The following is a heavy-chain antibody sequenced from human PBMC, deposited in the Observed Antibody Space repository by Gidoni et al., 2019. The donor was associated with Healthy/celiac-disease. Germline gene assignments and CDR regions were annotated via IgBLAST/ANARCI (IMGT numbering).Heavy chain of an antibody. Sequence: QVQLQESGPGLVKPSQTLSLTCTVSGGSIRSGGYYWSWIRQHPGKGLAWIGYIYYSGSTYYNPSLKSRVTISVDTSKNQFSLKLSSVTAADTAVYYCARGYCGGDCYSPWFDPWGQGTLVTVSS. CDR3: ARGYCGGDCYSPWFDP. D-gene: IGHD2-21*01. CDR2: IYYSGST. J-gene: IGHJ5*02. CDR1: GGSIRSGGYY. V-gene: IGHV4-31*03.